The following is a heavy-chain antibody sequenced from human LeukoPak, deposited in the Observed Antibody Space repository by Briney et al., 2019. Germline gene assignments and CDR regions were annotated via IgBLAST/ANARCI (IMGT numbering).Heavy chain of an antibody. J-gene: IGHJ4*02. Sequence: SETLSLTCTVSGGSISSYYWSWIRQPPGKGPEWIGYIYYSGSTNYNPSLKSRVTISVDTSKNQFSLKLSSVTAADTAVYYCASGVAVAGTMIWGQGTLATVSS. CDR3: ASGVAVAGTMI. CDR1: GGSISSYY. D-gene: IGHD6-19*01. V-gene: IGHV4-59*08. CDR2: IYYSGST.